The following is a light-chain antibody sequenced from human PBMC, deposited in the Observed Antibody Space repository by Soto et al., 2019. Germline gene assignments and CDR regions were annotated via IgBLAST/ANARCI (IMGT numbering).Light chain of an antibody. CDR2: AAS. CDR1: QGISNY. V-gene: IGKV1-27*01. J-gene: IGKJ3*01. Sequence: DIQMTQSPSSLSASVGDRVTITCRASQGISNYLAWYQQKPGKVPKLLIYAASTLQSGVPSRFSGSGSGTDFTLTISSLQPEDVATYYCQRYKSAPTFGPGTNVDIK. CDR3: QRYKSAPT.